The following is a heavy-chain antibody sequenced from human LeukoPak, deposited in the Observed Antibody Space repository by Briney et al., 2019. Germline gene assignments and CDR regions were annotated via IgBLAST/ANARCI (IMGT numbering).Heavy chain of an antibody. CDR2: INPNSGGT. J-gene: IGHJ4*02. CDR3: ARGEGDSSSWPLNY. CDR1: GYIFTGYY. D-gene: IGHD6-13*01. Sequence: ASVKVSCKASGYIFTGYYMHWVRQAPGQGLEWMEWINPNSGGTKYAQQFQGRVTMTRDTSISTTYMELSRLTSDDTAVYYCARGEGDSSSWPLNYWGQGTLVPVSS. V-gene: IGHV1-2*02.